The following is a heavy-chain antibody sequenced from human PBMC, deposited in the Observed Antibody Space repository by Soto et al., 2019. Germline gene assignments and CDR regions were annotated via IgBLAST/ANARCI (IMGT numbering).Heavy chain of an antibody. CDR1: GGSISSYY. D-gene: IGHD1-1*01. CDR3: ASLSVDLNDYWSLDP. J-gene: IGHJ5*02. V-gene: IGHV4-59*13. CDR2: VAYTGST. Sequence: QVQLQESGPGLVEPSETLPLTCTVSGGSISSYYWSWIRQLPGKGLEWFGYVAYTGSTYYNASLQSRLTTSLGTSMLCSPLKVASVTAADTAVYYCASLSVDLNDYWSLDPWGQGTLVTVSS.